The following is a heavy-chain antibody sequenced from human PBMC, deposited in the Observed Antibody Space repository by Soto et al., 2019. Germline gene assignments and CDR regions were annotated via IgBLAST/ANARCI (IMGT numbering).Heavy chain of an antibody. CDR3: ARHKSPYSSGSYYYYGMDV. D-gene: IGHD6-19*01. CDR2: VFHSGTS. V-gene: IGHV4-59*08. J-gene: IGHJ6*02. Sequence: SETLSLTCTVSGGSNSSKYWSWIRQPPGKELEWIGYVFHSGTSNYNPSLKSRVTISVDTSKNQFFLKLKSVTAADTAVYYCARHKSPYSSGSYYYYGMDVWGQGTTVTVSS. CDR1: GGSNSSKY.